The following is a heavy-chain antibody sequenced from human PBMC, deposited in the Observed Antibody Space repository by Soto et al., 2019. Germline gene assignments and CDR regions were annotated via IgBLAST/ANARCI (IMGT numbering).Heavy chain of an antibody. Sequence: PGGSLRLSCAASGFTFSSYAMSWVRQAPGKGLEWVSAISGSGGSTYYADSVKGRFTISRDNSKNTLYLQMNSLRAEDTAVYYCAKDLTLRKYNWNQKYYFDYCGQGPLVTVSS. CDR1: GFTFSSYA. D-gene: IGHD1-20*01. V-gene: IGHV3-23*01. J-gene: IGHJ4*02. CDR2: ISGSGGST. CDR3: AKDLTLRKYNWNQKYYFDY.